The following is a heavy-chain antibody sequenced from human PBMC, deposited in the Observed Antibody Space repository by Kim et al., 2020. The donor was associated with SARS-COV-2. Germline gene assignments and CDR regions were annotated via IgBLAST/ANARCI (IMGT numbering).Heavy chain of an antibody. Sequence: GGSLRLSCAASGFTFDDYAMHWVRQAPGKGLEWVSGISWNSGSIGYADSVKGRFTISRDNAKNSLYLQMNSLRAEDTALYYCAILIYSSSWYKEDDAFDIWGQGTMVTVSS. J-gene: IGHJ3*02. V-gene: IGHV3-9*01. D-gene: IGHD6-13*01. CDR1: GFTFDDYA. CDR3: AILIYSSSWYKEDDAFDI. CDR2: ISWNSGSI.